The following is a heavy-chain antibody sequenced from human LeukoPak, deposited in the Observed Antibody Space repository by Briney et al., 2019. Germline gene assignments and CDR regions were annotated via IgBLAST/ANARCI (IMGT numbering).Heavy chain of an antibody. V-gene: IGHV1-2*02. CDR2: INPNSGGT. CDR3: ARDLGGYSYGYGY. Sequence: ASVKVSCKASGYTFTGYYMHWVRQAPGQGLEWMGWINPNSGGTNYAQKFQGRVTMARDTSISTAYMELSRLRSDDTAVYYCARDLGGYSYGYGYWGQGTLVTVSS. J-gene: IGHJ4*02. D-gene: IGHD5-18*01. CDR1: GYTFTGYY.